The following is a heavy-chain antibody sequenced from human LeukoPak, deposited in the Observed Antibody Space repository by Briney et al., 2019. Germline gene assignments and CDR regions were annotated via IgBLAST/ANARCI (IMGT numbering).Heavy chain of an antibody. J-gene: IGHJ1*01. V-gene: IGHV3-9*01. D-gene: IGHD5-18*01. Sequence: GGSLRLSCAASGFTFDDYAMHWVRQAPGKGLEWVSGISWNSGSIGYADSVKGRFTISRDNAKNSLYLQMNSLRAGDTALYYCAKGPVDTATGYFQHWGQGTLVTVSS. CDR3: AKGPVDTATGYFQH. CDR2: ISWNSGSI. CDR1: GFTFDDYA.